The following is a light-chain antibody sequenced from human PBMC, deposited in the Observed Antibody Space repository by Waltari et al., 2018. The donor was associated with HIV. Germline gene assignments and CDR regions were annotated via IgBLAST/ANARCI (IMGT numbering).Light chain of an antibody. CDR1: SFNIGSNF. CDR2: RNN. J-gene: IGLJ1*01. V-gene: IGLV1-47*01. CDR3: AAWDDSLSGFYV. Sequence: QSVLTQPPSASGTPGQRVTIRCSGSSFNIGSNFVYWYQQLPGAAPKLLIYRNNQRPSGVPDRFSGSKSGTSASLAISWLRSEDEADYYCAAWDDSLSGFYVVGTGTKVTVL.